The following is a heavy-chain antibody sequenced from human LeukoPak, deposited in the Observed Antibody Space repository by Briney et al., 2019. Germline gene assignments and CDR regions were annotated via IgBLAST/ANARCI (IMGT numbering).Heavy chain of an antibody. CDR1: GGSISSGGYY. D-gene: IGHD3-22*01. J-gene: IGHJ5*02. Sequence: SQTLSLTCTVSGGSISSGGYYWSWIRQHPGKGLEWIGYIYYSGSTYYNPSLKSRVTISVDTSKNQFPLKLSSVTAADTAVYYCACQYYDSSGYYYGWFDPWGQGTLVTVSS. V-gene: IGHV4-31*03. CDR3: ACQYYDSSGYYYGWFDP. CDR2: IYYSGST.